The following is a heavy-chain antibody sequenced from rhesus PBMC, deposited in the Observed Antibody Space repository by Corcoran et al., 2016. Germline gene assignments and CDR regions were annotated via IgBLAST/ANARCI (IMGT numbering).Heavy chain of an antibody. CDR2: IDGRGGST. Sequence: QVQLQESGPGLVKPSETLSLTCAVSGGSISDSYYWSWIRQPPGKGLEWIGYIDGRGGSTYYNHALKRRVTISTDTAKNQFSLKLSSGTAADTAVYYCARESGVIIFDYWGQGVLVTVSS. V-gene: IGHV4-106*01. J-gene: IGHJ4*01. CDR3: ARESGVIIFDY. D-gene: IGHD3-22*01. CDR1: GGSISDSYY.